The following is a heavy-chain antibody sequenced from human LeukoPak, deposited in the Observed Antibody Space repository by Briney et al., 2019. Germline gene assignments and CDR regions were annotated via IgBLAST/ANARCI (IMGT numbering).Heavy chain of an antibody. CDR2: IYYSGST. Sequence: PSETLSLTCTVSGGSIGSSSYYWGWIRQPPGKGLEWIGSIYYSGSTYYNPSLKSRVTISVDTSKNQFSLKLSSVTAADTAVYYCASQYFLILSLYYFDYWGQGTLVTVSS. J-gene: IGHJ4*02. CDR1: GGSIGSSSYY. D-gene: IGHD3-10*02. V-gene: IGHV4-39*01. CDR3: ASQYFLILSLYYFDY.